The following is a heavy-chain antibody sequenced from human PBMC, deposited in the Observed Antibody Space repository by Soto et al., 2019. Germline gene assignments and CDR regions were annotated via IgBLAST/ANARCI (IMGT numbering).Heavy chain of an antibody. CDR3: ARNGGYENWFDP. J-gene: IGHJ5*02. D-gene: IGHD1-1*01. CDR1: GGSVTSGSYY. V-gene: IGHV4-61*01. CDR2: IFYSGTT. Sequence: PSETLSLTCTVSGGSVTSGSYYWSWIRQPPGKGLEWIGYIFYSGTTNQNPSLQSRVTISVDTSKNQFSLKLSSVTAADTAVYYCARNGGYENWFDPWGQGILVTVSS.